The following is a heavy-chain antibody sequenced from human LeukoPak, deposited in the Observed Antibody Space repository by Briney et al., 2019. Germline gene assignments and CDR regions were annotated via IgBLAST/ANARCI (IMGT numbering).Heavy chain of an antibody. CDR1: GNTFTSYD. J-gene: IGHJ6*03. D-gene: IGHD3-3*01. Sequence: ASVKVSCKASGNTFTSYDINWVRQATGQGLEWMGWMNPNSGNTGYAQKFQGRVTITRNTSISTAYMELSSLRSEDTAVYYCARGGGVRRAIWSGYSHASARTSYYYMDVWGKGTTVTVSS. CDR3: ARGGGVRRAIWSGYSHASARTSYYYMDV. CDR2: MNPNSGNT. V-gene: IGHV1-8*03.